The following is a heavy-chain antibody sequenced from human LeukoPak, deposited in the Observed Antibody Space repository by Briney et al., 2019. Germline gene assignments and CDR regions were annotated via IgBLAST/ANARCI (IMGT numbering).Heavy chain of an antibody. V-gene: IGHV3-23*01. CDR1: GFTFSSYA. J-gene: IGHJ6*03. CDR2: ISGSGGST. Sequence: GGSLRLSCAASGFTFSSYAMSWVRQAPGKGLEWVSAISGSGGSTYYADSVKGRFTISRDNSKNTLYLQMNSLRAEDTAVYYCAKDGGSYLTSYYYYYMDVWGKGTTVTVSS. D-gene: IGHD1-26*01. CDR3: AKDGGSYLTSYYYYYMDV.